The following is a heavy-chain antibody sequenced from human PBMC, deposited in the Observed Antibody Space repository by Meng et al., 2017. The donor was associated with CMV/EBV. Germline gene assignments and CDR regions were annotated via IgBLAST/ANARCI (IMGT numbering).Heavy chain of an antibody. V-gene: IGHV1-69*04. CDR1: GGTFSSYA. J-gene: IGHJ2*01. CDR3: ARFARSTSHYWYFDL. D-gene: IGHD2-2*01. CDR2: IIPILGIA. Sequence: SVKVSCKASGGTFSSYAMNWVRQAPGQGLEWMGRIIPILGIANYAQKFQGRVTITADKSTSTAYMELSSLRSEDTAVYYCARFARSTSHYWYFDLWGRGTLVTVSS.